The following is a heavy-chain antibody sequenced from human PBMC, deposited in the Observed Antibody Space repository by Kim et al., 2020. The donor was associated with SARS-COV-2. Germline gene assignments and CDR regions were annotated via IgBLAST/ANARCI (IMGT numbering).Heavy chain of an antibody. D-gene: IGHD6-6*01. CDR3: ARGLVVKAFDP. CDR2: IYHSGST. Sequence: SETLSLTCTVSGYSISSGYYWGWIRQPPGKGLEWIGSIYHSGSTYYNPSLKSRVTISVDTSKNQFSLKLSSVTAADTAVYYCARGLVVKAFDPWGQGTLVTVSS. CDR1: GYSISSGYY. V-gene: IGHV4-38-2*02. J-gene: IGHJ5*02.